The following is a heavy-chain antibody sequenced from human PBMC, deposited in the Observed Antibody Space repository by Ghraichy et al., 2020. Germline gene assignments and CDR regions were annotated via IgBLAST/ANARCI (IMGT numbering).Heavy chain of an antibody. V-gene: IGHV4-30-2*01. D-gene: IGHD3-22*01. CDR3: ARSPAGGYYDSSGYFDY. CDR2: IYHSGST. CDR1: GGSISSGGYS. J-gene: IGHJ4*02. Sequence: SETLSLTCAVSGGSISSGGYSWSWIRQPPGKGLEWIGYIYHSGSTYYNPSLKSRVTISVDRSKNQFSLKLSSVTAADTAVYYCARSPAGGYYDSSGYFDYWGQGTLVTVSS.